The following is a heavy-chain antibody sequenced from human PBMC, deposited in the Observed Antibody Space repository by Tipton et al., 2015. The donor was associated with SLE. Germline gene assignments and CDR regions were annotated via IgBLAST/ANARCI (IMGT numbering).Heavy chain of an antibody. J-gene: IGHJ2*01. D-gene: IGHD3-10*01. CDR3: AARGFLHWYFDL. CDR2: IHYSGST. Sequence: GLVKPSETLSLTCTVSGGSISSYYWSWIRQPPGKGLEWIGYIHYSGSTNYNPSLKSRVTISVDTSKNQFSLKLSSVTAADTAVYYCAARGFLHWYFDLWGRGTLVTVSS. CDR1: GGSISSYY. V-gene: IGHV4-59*01.